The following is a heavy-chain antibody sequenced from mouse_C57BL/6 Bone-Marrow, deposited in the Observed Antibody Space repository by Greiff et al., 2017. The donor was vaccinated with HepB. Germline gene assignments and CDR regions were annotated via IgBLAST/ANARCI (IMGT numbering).Heavy chain of an antibody. CDR1: GYTFTSYW. V-gene: IGHV1-69*01. D-gene: IGHD4-1*01. J-gene: IGHJ4*01. CDR2: IDPSDSYT. Sequence: QVQLQQPGAELVMPGASVKLSCKASGYTFTSYWMHWVKQRPGQGLEWIGEIDPSDSYTNYNQKFKGKSTLTVDKSSSTAYMQLSSLTSEDSAVYYCAITGTHAMDYWGQGTSVTVSS. CDR3: AITGTHAMDY.